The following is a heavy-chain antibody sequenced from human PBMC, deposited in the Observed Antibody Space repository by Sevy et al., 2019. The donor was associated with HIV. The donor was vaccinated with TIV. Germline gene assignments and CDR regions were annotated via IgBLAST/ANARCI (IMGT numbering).Heavy chain of an antibody. Sequence: GGSLRLSCAASGFPVSSNNMSWVRQAPGKGLEWVSVMYSDGSTYHADSVKGRFTISRDNSKNTLYLQMNSLRVEDTAVYYCARGKSGYGYGLDYWGQGTLVTVSS. D-gene: IGHD5-18*01. CDR2: MYSDGST. CDR1: GFPVSSNN. V-gene: IGHV3-66*01. CDR3: ARGKSGYGYGLDY. J-gene: IGHJ4*02.